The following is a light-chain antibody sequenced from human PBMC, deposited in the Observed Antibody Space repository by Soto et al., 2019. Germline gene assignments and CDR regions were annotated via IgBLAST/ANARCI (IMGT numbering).Light chain of an antibody. CDR3: CSYTTSNTRQIV. CDR2: DVS. V-gene: IGLV2-14*01. CDR1: SSDVGGYNY. Sequence: QSVLTQPASVSGSPGPAITISCTGTSSDVGGYNYVSWYQQHPGKAPKFMIYDVSNRPSGVSNRFSGSKSGNTASLTISGLQAEDEADYYCCSYTTSNTRQIVFGTGTKVPVL. J-gene: IGLJ1*01.